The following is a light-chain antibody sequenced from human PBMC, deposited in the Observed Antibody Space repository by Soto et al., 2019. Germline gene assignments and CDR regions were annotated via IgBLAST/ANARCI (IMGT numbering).Light chain of an antibody. Sequence: IQLTQTPYSLTANVEDRVTITCQASQGISSYLAWYQQKPGKAPKLLIYSASTFQSGVPSRFSGSGSGTDFTLTIISLQPEDFATYYCQLLNDYPISFGHGTRLEIK. V-gene: IGKV1-9*01. J-gene: IGKJ5*01. CDR3: QLLNDYPIS. CDR1: QGISSY. CDR2: SAS.